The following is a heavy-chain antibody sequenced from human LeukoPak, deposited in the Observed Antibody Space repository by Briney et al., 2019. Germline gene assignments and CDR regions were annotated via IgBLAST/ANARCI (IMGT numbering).Heavy chain of an antibody. J-gene: IGHJ4*02. CDR2: ISGSGGRT. CDR3: AKDSKVFFWSGYYPY. V-gene: IGHV3-23*01. Sequence: GGSLRLSCAASGFSFSSYAMTWVRQAPGKGLEWVSGISGSGGRTYYADSVKGRFTISRDNSKNTLYLQMNSLRAEDTAVYYCAKDSKVFFWSGYYPYWGQGTLVTVSS. D-gene: IGHD3-3*01. CDR1: GFSFSSYA.